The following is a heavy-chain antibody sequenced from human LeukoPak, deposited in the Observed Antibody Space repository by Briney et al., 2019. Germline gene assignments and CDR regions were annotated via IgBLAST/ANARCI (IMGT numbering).Heavy chain of an antibody. D-gene: IGHD3-22*01. J-gene: IGHJ4*02. Sequence: GGSLRLSCEASGFTFSSYWMHWVRQAPGKGLVWVSRIDSDGSRISYVDSVEGRFTISRDNAKNTLYLQMNSLRSEDTAVYYCARDGVWYYDSRYDYWGQGTLVTVSS. CDR1: GFTFSSYW. CDR2: IDSDGSRI. V-gene: IGHV3-74*01. CDR3: ARDGVWYYDSRYDY.